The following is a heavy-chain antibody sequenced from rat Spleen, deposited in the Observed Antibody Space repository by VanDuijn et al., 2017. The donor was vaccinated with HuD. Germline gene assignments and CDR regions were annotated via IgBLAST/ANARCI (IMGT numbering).Heavy chain of an antibody. J-gene: IGHJ2*01. V-gene: IGHV5-20*01. CDR3: ATEDSATIPSHYFDY. D-gene: IGHD3-8*01. CDR2: ISYDGSAT. Sequence: EVQLVESGGGLVQPGRSLKLSCAASGFTFSGYYMAWVRQAPTKGLEWVALISYDGSATYYRDSVKGRFTISRDNAKSTLSLQMDSLRSEDTATYYCATEDSATIPSHYFDYWGQGVVVTVSS. CDR1: GFTFSGYY.